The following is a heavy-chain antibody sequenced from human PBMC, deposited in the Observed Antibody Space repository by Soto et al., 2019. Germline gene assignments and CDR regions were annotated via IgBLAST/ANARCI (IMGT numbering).Heavy chain of an antibody. Sequence: SVKVSCKAAGYSFTGDYMHWGRQAPGQGLEWMGWINPNSGGTNYAQKFQGWVTMTRDTSISTAYMELSRLRSDDTAVYYCARPVAGNVNDAFDIWGQGTMVTVSS. CDR1: GYSFTGDY. CDR2: INPNSGGT. D-gene: IGHD6-19*01. J-gene: IGHJ3*02. CDR3: ARPVAGNVNDAFDI. V-gene: IGHV1-2*04.